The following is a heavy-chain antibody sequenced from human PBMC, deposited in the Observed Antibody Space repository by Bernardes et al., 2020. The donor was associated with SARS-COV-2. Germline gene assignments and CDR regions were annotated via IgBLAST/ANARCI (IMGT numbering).Heavy chain of an antibody. D-gene: IGHD1-7*01. CDR3: ARESDWNYVFDY. CDR2: ITSSSSYK. J-gene: IGHJ4*02. CDR1: EFTFSSYA. V-gene: IGHV3-21*01. Sequence: GGSLRLSCAASEFTFSSYAMSWVRQAPGKGLEWVSSITSSSSYKYYADSVKGRFTISRDNAKNSLYLQMNSLRAEDTAVYFCARESDWNYVFDYWGQGTLVNVS.